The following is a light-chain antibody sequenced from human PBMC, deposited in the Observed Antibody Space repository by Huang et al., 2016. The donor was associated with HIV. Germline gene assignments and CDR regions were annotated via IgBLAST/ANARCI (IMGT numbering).Light chain of an antibody. CDR2: GAS. CDR3: QQYNSHSRT. CDR1: QSVSNW. V-gene: IGKV1-5*03. Sequence: DIQMTQSPSTLSASIGDRVMITCRASQSVSNWLAWYQQKPGKAPNLLIYGASILESGVPSRLSGSGSGTEFTLTISSLQPDDFAIYYCQQYNSHSRTFGQGTKVEIK. J-gene: IGKJ1*01.